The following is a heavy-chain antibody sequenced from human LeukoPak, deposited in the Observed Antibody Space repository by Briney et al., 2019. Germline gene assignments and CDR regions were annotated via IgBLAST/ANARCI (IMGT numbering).Heavy chain of an antibody. Sequence: GGSLRLSCEASGFRFSYFWMSWVRQAPGKGLEWVANIKQDGSEKYYVDSVKGRFTISRDNAKNSLYLQMNSLRAEDTAVYYCARLGWNRAGGYWGQGTLVTVSS. J-gene: IGHJ4*02. CDR3: ARLGWNRAGGY. V-gene: IGHV3-7*01. D-gene: IGHD1-1*01. CDR2: IKQDGSEK. CDR1: GFRFSYFW.